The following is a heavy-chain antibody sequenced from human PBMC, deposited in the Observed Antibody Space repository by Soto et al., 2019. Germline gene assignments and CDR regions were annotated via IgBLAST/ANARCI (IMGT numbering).Heavy chain of an antibody. CDR2: IYYSGST. V-gene: IGHV4-61*01. D-gene: IGHD3-9*01. CDR3: ARAYDILTGPQANWFDP. Sequence: SETLSLTCTVPGGSVSSGSYYWSWIRQPPGKGLEWIGYIYYSGSTNYNPSLKSRVTISVDTSKNQFSLKLSSVTAADTAVYYCARAYDILTGPQANWFDPWGQGTLVTVSS. CDR1: GGSVSSGSYY. J-gene: IGHJ5*02.